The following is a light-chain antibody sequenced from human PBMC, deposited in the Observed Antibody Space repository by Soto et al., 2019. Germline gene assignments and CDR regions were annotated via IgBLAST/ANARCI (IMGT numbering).Light chain of an antibody. Sequence: DIQMTQSPSTLSASVGDRVTITCRASQSISSWLAWYQQKPGKAPKVLIYDASSLESGVPSRFSGSGSGTEFILTISSLQPDDFATYYCQQYNSFTFGGGTKV. CDR3: QQYNSFT. CDR1: QSISSW. CDR2: DAS. J-gene: IGKJ4*01. V-gene: IGKV1-5*01.